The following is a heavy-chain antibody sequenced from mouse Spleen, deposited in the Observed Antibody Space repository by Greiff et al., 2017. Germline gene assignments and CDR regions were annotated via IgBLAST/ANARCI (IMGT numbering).Heavy chain of an antibody. J-gene: IGHJ4*01. D-gene: IGHD2-2*01. CDR1: GFTFSSYG. CDR3: ARHDGYDDAMDY. V-gene: IGHV5-9-2*01. CDR2: ISGGGSYT. Sequence: EVQRVESGGGLVKPGGSLKLSCAASGFTFSSYGMSWVRQTPEKRLEWDATISGGGSYTYYPDSVKGRFTISRDNAKNNLYLQMSSLRSEDTALYYCARHDGYDDAMDYWGQGTSVTVSS.